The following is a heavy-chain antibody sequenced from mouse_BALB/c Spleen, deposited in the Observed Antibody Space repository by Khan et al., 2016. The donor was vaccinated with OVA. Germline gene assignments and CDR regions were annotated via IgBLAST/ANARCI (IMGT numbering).Heavy chain of an antibody. CDR1: GFTFSDYY. J-gene: IGHJ3*01. Sequence: EVELVESGGGLVKPGGSLKLSCAASGFTFSDYYMYWVRQTPEKRLEWVATISDGGSYTYYPDSVKGRFTISRDDVKNNLYLQLSSLKSEDTAMYYCAIGFYGGPFTYWGQGTLVTGSA. D-gene: IGHD1-1*02. CDR3: AIGFYGGPFTY. CDR2: ISDGGSYT. V-gene: IGHV5-4*02.